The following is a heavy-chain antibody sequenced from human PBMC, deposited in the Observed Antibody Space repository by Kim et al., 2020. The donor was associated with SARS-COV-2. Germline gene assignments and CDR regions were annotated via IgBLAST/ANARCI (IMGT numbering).Heavy chain of an antibody. J-gene: IGHJ4*02. CDR2: INHSGST. CDR1: GGSFSGYY. D-gene: IGHD1-1*01. CDR3: ARGWNDLVKRE. V-gene: IGHV4-34*01. Sequence: SETLSLTCAVYGGSFSGYYWSWIRQPPGKGLEWIGEINHSGSTNYNPSLKSRVTISVDTSKNQFSLKLSSVTAADTAVYYCARGWNDLVKREWGQGTLVTVSS.